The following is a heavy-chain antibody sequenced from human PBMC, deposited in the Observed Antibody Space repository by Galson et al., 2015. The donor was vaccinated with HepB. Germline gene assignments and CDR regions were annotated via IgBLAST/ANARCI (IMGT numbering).Heavy chain of an antibody. J-gene: IGHJ6*02. CDR1: GDSVSNNNAA. CDR2: TYYRAKWYS. V-gene: IGHV6-1*01. D-gene: IGHD6-13*01. Sequence: CAISGDSVSNNNAAWNWIRLSPLRGLEWLGRTYYRAKWYSDHGVSVKGRITIKPDTSKNQFSLQLSSVTPEDTAVCYCAKVSGTIYYYGMDVWGQGTTVAVSS. CDR3: AKVSGTIYYYGMDV.